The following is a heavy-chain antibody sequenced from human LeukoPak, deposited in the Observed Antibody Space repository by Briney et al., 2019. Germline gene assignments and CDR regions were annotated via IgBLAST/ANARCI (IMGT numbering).Heavy chain of an antibody. J-gene: IGHJ4*02. CDR3: ARRIAGAGSDY. CDR2: IYPGDSDT. V-gene: IGHV5-51*01. D-gene: IGHD6-13*01. Sequence: PGESLKISCKGSGYSFTSYWIGWVRQMPGKGLEWMGIIYPGDSDTTYSPSFEGQVTISADMSIRTAYLQWSSLKASDTAMYYCARRIAGAGSDYWGQGTLVTVSS. CDR1: GYSFTSYW.